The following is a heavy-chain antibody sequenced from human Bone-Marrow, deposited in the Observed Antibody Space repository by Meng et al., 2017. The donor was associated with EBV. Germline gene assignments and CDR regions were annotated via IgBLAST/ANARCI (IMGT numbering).Heavy chain of an antibody. Sequence: QVQLVQSGAEVXXXXXSVKVSXKASGYTFTGYYMHWVRQAPGQGLEWMGRINPNSGGTNYAQKFQGRVTMTRDTSISTAYMELSRLRSDDTAVYYCARDSGWGPNWFDPWGQGTLVTVSS. J-gene: IGHJ5*02. CDR3: ARDSGWGPNWFDP. CDR1: GYTFTGYY. CDR2: INPNSGGT. V-gene: IGHV1-2*06. D-gene: IGHD6-19*01.